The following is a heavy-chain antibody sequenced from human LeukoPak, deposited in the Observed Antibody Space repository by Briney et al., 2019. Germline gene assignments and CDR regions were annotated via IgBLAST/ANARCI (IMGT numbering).Heavy chain of an antibody. CDR1: GFTFSSYA. CDR2: ISGSGCST. V-gene: IGHV3-23*01. J-gene: IGHJ4*02. CDR3: AKAREAGAAGTTRYYFDY. Sequence: GGSLRLSCALSGFTFSSYAMSWVRQSPGKGLEWVSAISGSGCSTYYADSVKGRFTISRDNSKNTLYLQMNSLRAEDTAVYYCAKAREAGAAGTTRYYFDYWGQGTLVTVSS. D-gene: IGHD6-13*01.